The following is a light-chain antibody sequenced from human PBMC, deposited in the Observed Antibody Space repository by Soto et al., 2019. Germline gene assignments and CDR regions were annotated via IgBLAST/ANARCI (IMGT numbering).Light chain of an antibody. CDR1: QSISSW. V-gene: IGKV1-5*01. Sequence: DIQMTQSPSSLSASVGDRVTITCRASQSISSWLAWYQQKRGKAPKLLIYDASSLESGVPSRFSGSGSGTEFTLTISSLQPDDFATYYCQQYNSYDWTFGQGTKVDIK. CDR2: DAS. J-gene: IGKJ1*01. CDR3: QQYNSYDWT.